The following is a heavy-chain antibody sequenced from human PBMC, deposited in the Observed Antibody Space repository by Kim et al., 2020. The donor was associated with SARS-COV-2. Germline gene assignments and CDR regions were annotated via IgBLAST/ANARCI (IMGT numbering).Heavy chain of an antibody. V-gene: IGHV1-69*13. J-gene: IGHJ6*02. CDR1: GGTFSSYA. CDR2: IIPIFGTA. CDR3: ARDPLYDILTGYAPPSGYYYYYGMDV. D-gene: IGHD3-9*01. Sequence: SVKVSCKASGGTFSSYAISWVRQAPGQGLEWMGGIIPIFGTANYAQKFQGRVTITADESTSTAYMELSSLRSEDTAVYYCARDPLYDILTGYAPPSGYYYYYGMDVWGQGTTVTLSS.